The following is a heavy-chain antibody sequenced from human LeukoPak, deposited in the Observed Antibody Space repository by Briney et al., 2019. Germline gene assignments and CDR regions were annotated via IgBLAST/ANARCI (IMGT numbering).Heavy chain of an antibody. CDR3: ARGGVTDAFDI. J-gene: IGHJ3*02. D-gene: IGHD3-10*01. CDR2: IYHSGST. V-gene: IGHV4-30-2*01. CDR1: GGSISSGGYS. Sequence: SETLSLTCAVSGGSISSGGYSWSWIRQPPGKGLEWIGYIYHSGSTYYNPSLKSRVTISGDMSKNQFSVKLSSVTAADTAVYYCARGGVTDAFDIWGQGTMVTVSS.